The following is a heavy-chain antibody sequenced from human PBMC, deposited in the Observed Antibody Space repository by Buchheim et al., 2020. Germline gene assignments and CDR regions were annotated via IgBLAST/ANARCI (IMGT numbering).Heavy chain of an antibody. Sequence: EVQLVESGGGLVQPGGSLRLSCAASGFTFSSYWMHWVRQAPGKGLVWVSRINSDGSSTSYADSVKGRFTISRDNAKNTLYLQMNSLRAEDTAVYYCASPHPSQGRYGSGTIGGCWGQGTL. CDR1: GFTFSSYW. D-gene: IGHD3-10*01. CDR3: ASPHPSQGRYGSGTIGGC. V-gene: IGHV3-74*01. CDR2: INSDGSST. J-gene: IGHJ4*02.